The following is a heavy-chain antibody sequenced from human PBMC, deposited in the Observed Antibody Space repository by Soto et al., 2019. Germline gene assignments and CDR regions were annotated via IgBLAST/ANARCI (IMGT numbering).Heavy chain of an antibody. CDR3: ARGLTAARLGFGYYYYGMDV. Sequence: SVKVSCKASGGTFSSYAISWVRQAPGQGLEWMGGIIPIFGTANYAQKFQGRVTITADESTSTAYMELSSLRSEDTAVYYCARGLTAARLGFGYYYYGMDVWGQGTTVTVSS. J-gene: IGHJ6*02. V-gene: IGHV1-69*13. CDR2: IIPIFGTA. D-gene: IGHD6-6*01. CDR1: GGTFSSYA.